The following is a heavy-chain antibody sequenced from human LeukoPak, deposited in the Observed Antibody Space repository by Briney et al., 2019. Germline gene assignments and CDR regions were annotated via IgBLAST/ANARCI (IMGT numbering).Heavy chain of an antibody. CDR3: ASGLYGSGSYYRQGPYYYYYGMDV. D-gene: IGHD3-10*01. CDR2: IYYSGST. Sequence: PSETLSLTCTVSGGSISSGGYYWSWICQHPGKGLEWIGYIYYSGSTYYNPSLKSRVTISVDASKNQFSLKLSSVTAADTAVYYCASGLYGSGSYYRQGPYYYYYGMDVWGQGTTVTVSS. J-gene: IGHJ6*02. V-gene: IGHV4-31*03. CDR1: GGSISSGGYY.